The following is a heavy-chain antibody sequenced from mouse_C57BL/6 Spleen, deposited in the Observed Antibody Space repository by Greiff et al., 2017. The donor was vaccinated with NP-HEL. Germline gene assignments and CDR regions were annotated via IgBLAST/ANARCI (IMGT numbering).Heavy chain of an antibody. Sequence: QVHVKQSGPGLVAPSQSLSITCTVSGFSLTSYGVSWVRQPPGKGLEWLGVIWGDGSTNYHSALISRLSISKDNSKSQVFLKLNSLQTDDTATYYCAKPGLLRPVEGGYFDVWGTGTTVTVSS. J-gene: IGHJ1*03. V-gene: IGHV2-3*01. CDR1: GFSLTSYG. CDR3: AKPGLLRPVEGGYFDV. D-gene: IGHD1-2*01. CDR2: IWGDGST.